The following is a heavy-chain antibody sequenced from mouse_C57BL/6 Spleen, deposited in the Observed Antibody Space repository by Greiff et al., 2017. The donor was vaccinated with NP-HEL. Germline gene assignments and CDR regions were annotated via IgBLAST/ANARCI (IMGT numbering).Heavy chain of an antibody. Sequence: EVKLEESGGGLVKPGGSLKLSCAASGFTFSSYAMSWVRQTPEKRLEWVATISDGGSYTYYPDNVKGRFTISRDNAKNNLYLQMSHLKSEDTAMYYCARGYHDYWGQGTTLTVSS. V-gene: IGHV5-4*03. CDR2: ISDGGSYT. CDR1: GFTFSSYA. CDR3: ARGYHDY. J-gene: IGHJ2*01. D-gene: IGHD2-14*01.